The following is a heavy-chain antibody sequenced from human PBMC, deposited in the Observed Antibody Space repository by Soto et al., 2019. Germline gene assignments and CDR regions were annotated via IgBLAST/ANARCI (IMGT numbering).Heavy chain of an antibody. CDR2: IYYSGST. Sequence: PSETLSLTCTVSGGSVSSGIYYWSWIRHPPGKGLEWIGYIYYSGSTNYNPSLKSRVTISVDTSKNQFSLKLSSVTAADTAVYYCARTMVGARAGYFDYWGRGTLVTVSS. V-gene: IGHV4-61*01. CDR1: GGSVSSGIYY. CDR3: ARTMVGARAGYFDY. J-gene: IGHJ4*02. D-gene: IGHD1-26*01.